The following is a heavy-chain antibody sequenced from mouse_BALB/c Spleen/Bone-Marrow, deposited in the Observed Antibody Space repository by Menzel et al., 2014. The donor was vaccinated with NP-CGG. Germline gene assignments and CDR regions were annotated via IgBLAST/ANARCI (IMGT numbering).Heavy chain of an antibody. CDR3: TRDDGGFAY. D-gene: IGHD1-1*02. Sequence: QVQLKQSGTDLVRPGASVKLSCKASGYTFTSYWINWVKQRPGQGLEWIGNIYPSDSYTNYNRKFKDKATSTVDKSSSTAYMHLSSPTSEDSAVYYCTRDDGGFAYWGQGTLVTVSA. CDR1: GYTFTSYW. J-gene: IGHJ3*01. V-gene: IGHV1-69*02. CDR2: IYPSDSYT.